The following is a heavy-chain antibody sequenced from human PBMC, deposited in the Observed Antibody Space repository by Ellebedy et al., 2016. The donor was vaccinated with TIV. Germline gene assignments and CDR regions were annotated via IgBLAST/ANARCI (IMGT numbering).Heavy chain of an antibody. J-gene: IGHJ6*02. V-gene: IGHV1-18*04. CDR1: GYTFTSYY. D-gene: IGHD3-10*01. CDR3: ASRVRGLYGMDV. Sequence: AASVKVSCKASGYTFTSYYIHWVRQAPGQGLEWMGWISAYNGNTNYAKKLQGRVTMTTDTSPSTPYMELRSLRSDDTAVYDCASRVRGLYGMDVWGQGTTVTVSS. CDR2: ISAYNGNT.